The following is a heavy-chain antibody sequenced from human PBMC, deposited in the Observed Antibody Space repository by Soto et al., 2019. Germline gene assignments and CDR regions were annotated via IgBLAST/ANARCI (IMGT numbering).Heavy chain of an antibody. J-gene: IGHJ4*02. CDR1: GGTFSNYA. Sequence: QVQLVQSGAEVKKPGSSVKVSCKASGGTFSNYAINWVRQAPGQGLEWMGGIIPLFGTPNYAQKFQGRVTFTAHKSTSTAYMELRSLRSDDTAVYYCARGWETVGTTTPFAYWGQLTLVTVSS. CDR2: IIPLFGTP. D-gene: IGHD1-26*01. CDR3: ARGWETVGTTTPFAY. V-gene: IGHV1-69*06.